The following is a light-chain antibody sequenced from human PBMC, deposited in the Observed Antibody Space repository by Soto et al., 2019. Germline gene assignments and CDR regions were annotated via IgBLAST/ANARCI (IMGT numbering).Light chain of an antibody. Sequence: IQLTQSPSYIAASVCDSITLTSRASQSISSYLNWYQQKPGKAPKLLIYAASSLQSGVPSRFSGSGSGTDFTLTISSLQPEDFATYYCQQSYSTLWTFGQGTKVDIK. CDR3: QQSYSTLWT. CDR1: QSISSY. J-gene: IGKJ1*01. V-gene: IGKV1-39*01. CDR2: AAS.